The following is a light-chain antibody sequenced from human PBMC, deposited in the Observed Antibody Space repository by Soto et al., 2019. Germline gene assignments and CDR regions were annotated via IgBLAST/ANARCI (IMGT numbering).Light chain of an antibody. CDR3: QQYGRSPPFA. V-gene: IGKV3-20*01. CDR2: GAS. J-gene: IGKJ2*01. Sequence: EIVLTQSPGTLSLSPGERATLSCRASQSVSSNYIAWYQQNPGQAPRLLIYGASTRATDIPDRFSGSGSGTDFTLTISRLEPEDFAVYFCQQYGRSPPFAFGQGTKVDIK. CDR1: QSVSSNY.